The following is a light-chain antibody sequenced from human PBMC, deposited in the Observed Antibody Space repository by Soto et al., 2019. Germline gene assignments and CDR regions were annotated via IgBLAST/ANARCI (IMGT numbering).Light chain of an antibody. J-gene: IGKJ4*01. CDR3: RQYNTVSLLT. Sequence: DIQMTQSPSTLSGSVGDRVTITCRASQTISSWLAWYQQKPGKAPKLLIYKASTLKSGVPSRFSGSGSGTEFTLTISSLQPDDFATYYCRQYNTVSLLTFGGGTKVDIK. CDR1: QTISSW. CDR2: KAS. V-gene: IGKV1-5*03.